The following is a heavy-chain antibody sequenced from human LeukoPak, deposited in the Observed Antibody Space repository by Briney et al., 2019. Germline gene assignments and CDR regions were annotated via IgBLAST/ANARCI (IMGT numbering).Heavy chain of an antibody. Sequence: SETLSLTCTVPVGSISSSSYYWGWSRQPPGKGLERVGRIYYSRSTYYSPSLKSRVTISVDTSKNQFSLKLSSVTAADTAVYYCARRDCCSSTSCYFDYWGQGTLVTVSS. CDR3: ARRDCCSSTSCYFDY. D-gene: IGHD2-2*01. J-gene: IGHJ4*02. V-gene: IGHV4-39*01. CDR2: IYYSRST. CDR1: VGSISSSSYY.